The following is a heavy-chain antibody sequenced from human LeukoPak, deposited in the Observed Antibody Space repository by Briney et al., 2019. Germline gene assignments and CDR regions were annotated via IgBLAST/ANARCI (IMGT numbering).Heavy chain of an antibody. CDR3: AKDLRGSGTSGMDV. CDR1: GFTFDDYA. CDR2: ISWNSGSI. V-gene: IGHV3-9*01. Sequence: PGRSLRLSCAASGFTFDDYAMHWVRQAPGKGLEWVSGISWNSGSIGYADSVKGRFTISRDNAKNSLYLQMNSLRAEDTALYYCAKDLRGSGTSGMDVWGQGTTVTVSS. J-gene: IGHJ6*02. D-gene: IGHD3-10*01.